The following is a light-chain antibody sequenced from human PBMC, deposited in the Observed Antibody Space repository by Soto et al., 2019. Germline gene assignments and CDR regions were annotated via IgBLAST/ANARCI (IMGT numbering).Light chain of an antibody. CDR3: SSYTSSRIDYV. V-gene: IGLV2-14*01. CDR2: EVS. CDR1: SSDVGGCNY. J-gene: IGLJ1*01. Sequence: QSALTQPASVSGSPGQWITISCTGTSSDVGGCNYVPWYQQHPGKAPKLMIYEVSNRPSGVSDRFSGSKSGISASLTISGLQAEDEADYYCSSYTSSRIDYVFGAGTKLTVL.